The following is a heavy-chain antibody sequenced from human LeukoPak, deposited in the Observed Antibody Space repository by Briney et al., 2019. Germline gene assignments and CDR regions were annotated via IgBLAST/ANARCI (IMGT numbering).Heavy chain of an antibody. J-gene: IGHJ4*02. CDR1: GFTFSSYG. V-gene: IGHV3-30*02. D-gene: IGHD5-18*01. CDR2: IWYDGSNK. CDR3: AKDPSRSYGYAGGHFDY. Sequence: GGSLRLSCAASGFTFSSYGMHWVRQAPGKGLEWVAVIWYDGSNKYYADSVKGRFTISRDNSKNTLYLQMNSLRAEDTAVYYCAKDPSRSYGYAGGHFDYWGQGTLVTVSS.